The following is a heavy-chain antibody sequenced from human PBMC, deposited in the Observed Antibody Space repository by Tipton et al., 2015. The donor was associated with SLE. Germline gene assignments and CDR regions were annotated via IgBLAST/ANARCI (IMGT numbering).Heavy chain of an antibody. V-gene: IGHV4-61*09. Sequence: TLSLTCSVSGGSLRIGYYYWSWIRQPAGKALEWIGNIYTSGNTNYSPSLNSRVTISVDTSKNQFSLKMSSVTAADTAVYYCARGGMYWGQGTLVTVSS. D-gene: IGHD6-13*01. CDR3: ARGGMY. J-gene: IGHJ4*02. CDR2: IYTSGNT. CDR1: GGSLRIGYYY.